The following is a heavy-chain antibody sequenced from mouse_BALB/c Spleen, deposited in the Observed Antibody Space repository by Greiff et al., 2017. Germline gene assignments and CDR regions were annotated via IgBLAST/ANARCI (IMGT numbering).Heavy chain of an antibody. Sequence: EVKLMESGGGLVQPGGSLRLSCATSGFTFTDYYMSWVRQPPGKALEWLGFIRNKANGYTTEYSASVKGRFTISRDNSQSILYLQMNTLRAEDSATYYCARDPTGDYWGQGTTLTVSS. V-gene: IGHV7-3*02. CDR3: ARDPTGDY. CDR2: IRNKANGYTT. D-gene: IGHD4-1*02. CDR1: GFTFTDYY. J-gene: IGHJ2*01.